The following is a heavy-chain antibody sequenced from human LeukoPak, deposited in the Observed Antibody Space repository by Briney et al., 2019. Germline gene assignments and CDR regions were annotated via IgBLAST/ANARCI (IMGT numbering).Heavy chain of an antibody. J-gene: IGHJ4*02. CDR1: GGSICSSTYY. V-gene: IGHV4-39*02. Sequence: SETLSLTCTVSGGSICSSTYYWGWIRQPPGKGLEWIGSIYYSGSTYYNPSLKGRVTISVDTSKNQFSLKLSSVTAADTAVYYCARDRYYYGSGSYPFDYWGQGTLVTVSS. D-gene: IGHD3-10*01. CDR3: ARDRYYYGSGSYPFDY. CDR2: IYYSGST.